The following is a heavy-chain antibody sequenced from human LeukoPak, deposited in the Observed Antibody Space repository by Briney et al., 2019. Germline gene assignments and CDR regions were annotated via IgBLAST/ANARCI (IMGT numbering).Heavy chain of an antibody. CDR2: IYYSGST. J-gene: IGHJ6*03. V-gene: IGHV4-39*07. CDR3: ARGPRSWPRYYYYYYMDV. CDR1: GGSISSSSYY. Sequence: PSETLSLTCTVSGGSISSSSYYWGWLRQPPGKGLEWIGSIYYSGSTYYNPSLKSRVTTSVDTSKTQFSLKLSSVTAADTAVYYCARGPRSWPRYYYYYYMDVWGKGTTVTVSS.